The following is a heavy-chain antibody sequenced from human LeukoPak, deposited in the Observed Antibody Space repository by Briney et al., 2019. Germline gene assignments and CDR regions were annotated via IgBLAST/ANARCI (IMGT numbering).Heavy chain of an antibody. V-gene: IGHV1-69*13. CDR1: GGTFSSYA. CDR2: TIPIFGTA. J-gene: IGHJ3*02. CDR3: ARMRTVYAIRGAFDI. D-gene: IGHD2-8*01. Sequence: VMVSCKASGGTFSSYAISWVRQAPGQGLEWMGGTIPIFGTANYAQKFQGRVTITADESTSTAYMELSSLRSEDTAVYYCARMRTVYAIRGAFDIWGQGTMVTVSS.